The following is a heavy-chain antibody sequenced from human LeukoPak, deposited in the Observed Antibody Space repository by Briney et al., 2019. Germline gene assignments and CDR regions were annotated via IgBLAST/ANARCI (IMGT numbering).Heavy chain of an antibody. D-gene: IGHD2-2*01. Sequence: GGSLRHSCAASGFTFNDYYMCWIRQAPGKGLEWVSYISRSGNTIYYADSVKGRFTISRDNAKNSLYLQINSLRAEDTAVYYCARGGYQLLTFFDYWGQGTLVTVSS. V-gene: IGHV3-11*04. CDR3: ARGGYQLLTFFDY. CDR1: GFTFNDYY. CDR2: ISRSGNTI. J-gene: IGHJ4*02.